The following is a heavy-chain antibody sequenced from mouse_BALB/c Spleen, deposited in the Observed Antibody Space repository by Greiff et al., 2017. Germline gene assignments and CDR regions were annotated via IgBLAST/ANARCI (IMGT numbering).Heavy chain of an antibody. CDR2: INPSNGGT. Sequence: QVQLKESGAELVKPGASVKLSCKASGYTFTSYYMYWVKQRPGQGLEWIGEINPSNGGTNFNEKFKSKATLTVDKSSSTAYMQLSSLTSEDSAVYYCTRSTMITYWYFDVWGAGTTVTVSS. V-gene: IGHV1S81*02. J-gene: IGHJ1*01. CDR1: GYTFTSYY. CDR3: TRSTMITYWYFDV. D-gene: IGHD2-4*01.